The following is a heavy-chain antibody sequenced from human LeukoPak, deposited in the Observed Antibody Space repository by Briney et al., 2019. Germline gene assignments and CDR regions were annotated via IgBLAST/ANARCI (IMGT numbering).Heavy chain of an antibody. V-gene: IGHV4-38-2*02. J-gene: IGHJ4*02. Sequence: SETLSLTCTVSGYSISNGYFWGWIRQPPGKGLECIGTIYHSGSIYYNPSLKGRVTISVDTSKNQFSLKLNSVTAADTAVYYCVRQWEREGYCSGGTCYGGAIDYFDYWGQGTLVTVSS. CDR1: GYSISNGYF. CDR2: IYHSGSI. CDR3: VRQWEREGYCSGGTCYGGAIDYFDY. D-gene: IGHD2-15*01.